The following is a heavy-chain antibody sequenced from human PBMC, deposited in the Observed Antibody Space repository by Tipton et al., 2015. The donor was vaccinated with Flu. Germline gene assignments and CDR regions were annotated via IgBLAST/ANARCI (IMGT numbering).Heavy chain of an antibody. D-gene: IGHD1-7*01. CDR2: IYYSGST. Sequence: TLSLTCTVSGGSISSYYWSWIRQPPGKGLEWIGYIYYSGSTNYNPSLKSRVTISVDTSKNQFSLKLSSVTAADTAVYYCARDGLSGTTNYYYYGMDVWGQGTTVTVSS. CDR3: ARDGLSGTTNYYYYGMDV. CDR1: GGSISSYY. J-gene: IGHJ6*02. V-gene: IGHV4-59*01.